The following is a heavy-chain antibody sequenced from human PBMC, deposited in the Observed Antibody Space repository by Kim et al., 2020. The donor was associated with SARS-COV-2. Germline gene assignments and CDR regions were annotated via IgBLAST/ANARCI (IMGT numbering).Heavy chain of an antibody. Sequence: RFTISRDNSKNTLYLQMNSLRAEDTAVYYCAKRGLGYCSGGSCYSGWFDPWGQGTLVTISS. V-gene: IGHV3-30*02. CDR3: AKRGLGYCSGGSCYSGWFDP. J-gene: IGHJ5*02. D-gene: IGHD2-15*01.